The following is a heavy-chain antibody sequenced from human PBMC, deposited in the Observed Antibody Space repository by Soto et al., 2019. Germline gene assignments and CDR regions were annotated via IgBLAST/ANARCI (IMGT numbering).Heavy chain of an antibody. CDR1: GGSFSGYY. J-gene: IGHJ4*02. V-gene: IGHV4-34*01. CDR3: ARTYSSSWAPFAY. D-gene: IGHD6-13*01. CDR2: INQSGST. Sequence: TSETLSLTCAVYGGSFSGYYWSWIRQPPGKGLEWIGEINQSGSTNYNPSLKSRVTISVDTSKNQFSLKLSSVTAADTAVYYCARTYSSSWAPFAYWGQGTLVTVSS.